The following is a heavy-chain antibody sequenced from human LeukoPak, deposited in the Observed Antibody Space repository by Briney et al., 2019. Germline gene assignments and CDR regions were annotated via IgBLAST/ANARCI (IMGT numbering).Heavy chain of an antibody. V-gene: IGHV3-23*01. J-gene: IGHJ4*02. D-gene: IGHD6-13*01. CDR3: AKALKSLAAGGY. Sequence: PGGSLRLSCAASGFTLISDAMSCVRQAPGKGLEWVSAISGSGGSTYYADSVKGRFTISRVNSKNTLYLQMNSLRAEDTAVYYCAKALKSLAAGGYWGQGTLATVSS. CDR1: GFTLISDA. CDR2: ISGSGGST.